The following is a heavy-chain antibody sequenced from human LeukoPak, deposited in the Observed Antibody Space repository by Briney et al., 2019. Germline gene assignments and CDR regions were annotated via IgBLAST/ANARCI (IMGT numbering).Heavy chain of an antibody. Sequence: GRSLRLSCAASGFTFSNYGMHWVRQAPGKGLEWVAVIWYDGTNKYYVDSVKGRFTISRDNSKNTLYLQMNSLRVEDTAVYYCARDWCSSTSCYVSGMDVWGQGTTVTVSS. D-gene: IGHD2-2*01. J-gene: IGHJ6*02. CDR1: GFTFSNYG. V-gene: IGHV3-33*01. CDR3: ARDWCSSTSCYVSGMDV. CDR2: IWYDGTNK.